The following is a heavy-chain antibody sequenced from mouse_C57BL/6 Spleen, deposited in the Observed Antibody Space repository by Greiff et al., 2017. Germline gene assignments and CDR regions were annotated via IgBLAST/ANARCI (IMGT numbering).Heavy chain of an antibody. V-gene: IGHV1-26*01. CDR3: ARWSTGKGFAD. J-gene: IGHJ3*01. CDR1: GYTFTDYY. CDR2: INPNNGGT. Sequence: EVQLQQSGPELVKPGASVKISCKASGYTFTDYYMNWVKQSHGQSLEWIGDINPNNGGTSYNQKFKGKATLTVDKSSSTAYMELRSLTSEDSAVYYCARWSTGKGFADWGQGTLVTVSA. D-gene: IGHD4-1*01.